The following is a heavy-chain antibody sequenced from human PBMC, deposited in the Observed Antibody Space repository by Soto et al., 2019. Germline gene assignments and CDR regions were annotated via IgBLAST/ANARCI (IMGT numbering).Heavy chain of an antibody. V-gene: IGHV5-51*01. D-gene: IGHD5-12*01. CDR1: GYSFNNYW. CDR2: IYPGDSDT. Sequence: GSLKISCKGSGYSFNNYWIGWVRQMPGKGLEWMGIIYPGDSDTRYSPSFRGQVTISADKSISSAYLQWSSLKASDTAMYYCARQDGYALYYFDSWGQGTLVTVSS. CDR3: ARQDGYALYYFDS. J-gene: IGHJ4*02.